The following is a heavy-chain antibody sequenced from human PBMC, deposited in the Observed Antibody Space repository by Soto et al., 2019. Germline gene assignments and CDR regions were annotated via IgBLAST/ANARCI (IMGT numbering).Heavy chain of an antibody. J-gene: IGHJ6*02. CDR2: ISAYKGNT. CDR3: ARDLTGTHLYYYFGMDV. V-gene: IGHV1-18*04. D-gene: IGHD1-20*01. Sequence: ASVKVSGRPFDYTFATFGISWLRQAPGQGRGWMGWISAYKGNTNYAQKLEGRVTMTTDTSTSTAYRELRSLRTDETAVYYCARDLTGTHLYYYFGMDVWGQGTTVTVS. CDR1: DYTFATFG.